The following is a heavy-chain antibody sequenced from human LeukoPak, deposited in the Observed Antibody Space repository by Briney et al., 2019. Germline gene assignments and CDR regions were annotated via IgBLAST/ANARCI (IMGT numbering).Heavy chain of an antibody. CDR3: ARGSMTTVTNDAFDI. J-gene: IGHJ3*02. CDR2: INPNSGGT. Sequence: ASVKFSCKASGYTFTGYYMHWVRQAPGQGLEWMGWINPNSGGTNYAQKFQGRVTMTRDTSISTAYMELSRLRSDDTAVYYCARGSMTTVTNDAFDIWGQGTMVTVSS. CDR1: GYTFTGYY. V-gene: IGHV1-2*02. D-gene: IGHD4-17*01.